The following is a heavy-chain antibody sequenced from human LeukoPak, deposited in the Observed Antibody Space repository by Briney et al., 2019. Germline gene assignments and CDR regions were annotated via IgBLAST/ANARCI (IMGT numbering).Heavy chain of an antibody. J-gene: IGHJ6*03. CDR2: ISSSSSYI. Sequence: KPGGSLRLSCAASGYTFSSYSMNWVRQAPGKGLEWVSSISSSSSYIYYADSVKGRFTISRDNAKNSLYLQMNSLRAEDTALYYCARLGSGSYGYFYYYYMDVWGKGTTVTVSS. D-gene: IGHD1-26*01. CDR1: GYTFSSYS. CDR3: ARLGSGSYGYFYYYYMDV. V-gene: IGHV3-21*04.